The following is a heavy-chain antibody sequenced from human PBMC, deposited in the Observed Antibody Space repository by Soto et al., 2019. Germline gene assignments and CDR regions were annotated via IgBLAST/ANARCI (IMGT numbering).Heavy chain of an antibody. D-gene: IGHD6-13*01. J-gene: IGHJ4*02. CDR2: IIPIFGTA. V-gene: IGHV1-69*01. Sequence: QVQLVQSGAEVKKPGSSVKVSCKASGGTFSSYAISWVRQAPGQGLEWMGGIIPIFGTANYAQKFQGRVTITADESTSTADMELSSLRSEDTAVYYCARVYPGRGAAARPGVYYFDYWGQGTLVTVSS. CDR1: GGTFSSYA. CDR3: ARVYPGRGAAARPGVYYFDY.